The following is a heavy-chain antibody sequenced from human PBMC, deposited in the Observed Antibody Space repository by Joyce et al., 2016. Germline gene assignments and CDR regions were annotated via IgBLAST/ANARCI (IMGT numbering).Heavy chain of an antibody. CDR3: GSVFEY. V-gene: IGHV3-74*01. J-gene: IGHJ4*02. CDR2: VDSDGSDT. CDR1: GFTFTNYW. Sequence: EVQLVESGGGLLQPGGSLRLSCAASGFTFTNYWMHWVRQAPGKGLVWVARVDSDGSDTSYADSVKGRFTISRDNAKNMVYLQMNSLRTEDTAVYYCGSVFEYWGRGALVTVSS.